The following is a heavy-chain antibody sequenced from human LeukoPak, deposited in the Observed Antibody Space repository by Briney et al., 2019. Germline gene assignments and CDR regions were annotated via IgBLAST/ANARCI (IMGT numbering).Heavy chain of an antibody. Sequence: GGSLRLSCAASGFTVSTNYMSWVRQAPGRGLEWVSVIYSGGETYYTDSVKGRFTISRDNSRNTLHLQMDSLRVEDTAVYYCVRDVTLATTGDYWGQGTLVTVSS. J-gene: IGHJ4*02. CDR2: IYSGGET. D-gene: IGHD1-1*01. CDR1: GFTVSTNY. V-gene: IGHV3-53*01. CDR3: VRDVTLATTGDY.